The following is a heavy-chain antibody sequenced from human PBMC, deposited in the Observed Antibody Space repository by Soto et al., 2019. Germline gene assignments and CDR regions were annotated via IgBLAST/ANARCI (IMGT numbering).Heavy chain of an antibody. V-gene: IGHV3-23*01. J-gene: IGHJ1*01. CDR3: AKDRGCSGGSCYSNLYQH. CDR1: GFTFSSYA. Sequence: GGSLRLSCAASGFTFSSYAMSWVRQAPGKGLEWVSAISGSGGSTYYADSVKGRFTISRDNSKNTLYLQMNSLRAEDTAVYYCAKDRGCSGGSCYSNLYQHWGQGTLVTVSS. D-gene: IGHD2-15*01. CDR2: ISGSGGST.